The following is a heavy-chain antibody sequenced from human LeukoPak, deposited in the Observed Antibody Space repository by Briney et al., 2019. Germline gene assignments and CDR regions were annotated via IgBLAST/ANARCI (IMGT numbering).Heavy chain of an antibody. CDR2: IYHSGST. Sequence: PSETLSLTCAVSGGSISSGAYSCSWIRQPPGKGLEWIGYIYHSGSTYYNPSLKSRVTISVDTSKNQFSLKLSSVTAADTAVYYCARERRKNSGSYGAFDIWGQGTMVTVSS. J-gene: IGHJ3*02. V-gene: IGHV4-30-2*01. CDR1: GGSISSGAYS. D-gene: IGHD1-26*01. CDR3: ARERRKNSGSYGAFDI.